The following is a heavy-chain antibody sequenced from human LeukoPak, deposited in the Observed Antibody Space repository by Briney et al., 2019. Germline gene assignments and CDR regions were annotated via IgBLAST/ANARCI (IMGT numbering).Heavy chain of an antibody. Sequence: SQTLSLTCAISGDSVSSNSVTWNWIRQSPSRGLEWLGRAYYRSKWYIDYAVSVQSRITIQPETSKNQFSLQLNSVTPEDTAVYYCARRSSSSWDFDFWGQGTLVTVSS. CDR1: GDSVSSNSVT. D-gene: IGHD6-13*01. V-gene: IGHV6-1*01. CDR2: AYYRSKWYI. CDR3: ARRSSSSWDFDF. J-gene: IGHJ4*02.